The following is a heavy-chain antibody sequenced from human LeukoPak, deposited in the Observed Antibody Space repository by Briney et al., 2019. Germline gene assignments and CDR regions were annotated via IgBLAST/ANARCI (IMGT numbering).Heavy chain of an antibody. CDR2: ISAYNGNT. J-gene: IGHJ4*02. CDR1: GYTFTSYG. Sequence: GASVKVSCKASGYTFTSYGIRWVRQAPGQGLEWMGWISAYNGNTNYAQKLQGRVTMTTDTSTSTAYMELRSLRSDDTAVYYCARAGMGYSSSWYYFDYWGQGTLVTVSS. V-gene: IGHV1-18*01. D-gene: IGHD6-13*01. CDR3: ARAGMGYSSSWYYFDY.